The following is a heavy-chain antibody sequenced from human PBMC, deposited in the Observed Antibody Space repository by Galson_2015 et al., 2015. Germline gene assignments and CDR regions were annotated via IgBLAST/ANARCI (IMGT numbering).Heavy chain of an antibody. V-gene: IGHV3-23*01. Sequence: SLRLSCAASGFTFSSYAMSWVRQAPGKGLEWVSAISGSGGSTYYADSVKGRFTISRDNSKNTLYLQMNSLRAEDTAVYYCAKDRKQWLVEFTFDYWGQGTLVTVSS. J-gene: IGHJ4*02. CDR3: AKDRKQWLVEFTFDY. CDR2: ISGSGGST. D-gene: IGHD6-19*01. CDR1: GFTFSSYA.